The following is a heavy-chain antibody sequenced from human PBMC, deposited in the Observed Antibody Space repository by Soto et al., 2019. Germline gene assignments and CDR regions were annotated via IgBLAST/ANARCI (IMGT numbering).Heavy chain of an antibody. CDR1: GFTFSSFD. CDR2: IHRASTYI. Sequence: EVQLVESGGGLVKPGGSLRLSCATSGFTFSSFDMDWVRQAPGKGLEWVSSIHRASTYIYYADSVRGRFTISRDNAKSSLYLQMNSLTVEYTAVYYCARRAVTTYHFFDYWGQGALVTVSS. J-gene: IGHJ4*02. D-gene: IGHD4-17*01. CDR3: ARRAVTTYHFFDY. V-gene: IGHV3-21*06.